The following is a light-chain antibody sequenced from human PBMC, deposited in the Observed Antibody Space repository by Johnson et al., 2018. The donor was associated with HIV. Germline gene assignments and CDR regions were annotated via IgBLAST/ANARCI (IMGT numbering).Light chain of an antibody. J-gene: IGLJ1*01. Sequence: QSVLTQPPSVSAAPGQKVTISCSGSSSNIGDNYISWYQQLPGAAPKLLIYENNKRPSGIPDRFSGSKSGTSATLGIAGLQTGDEADYYCGTWNNSLNSNYCFGPGTRFTVL. CDR3: GTWNNSLNSNYC. V-gene: IGLV1-51*01. CDR2: ENN. CDR1: SSNIGDNY.